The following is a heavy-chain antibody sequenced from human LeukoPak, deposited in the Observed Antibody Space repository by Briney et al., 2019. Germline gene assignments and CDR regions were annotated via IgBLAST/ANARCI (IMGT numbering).Heavy chain of an antibody. Sequence: PGGSLRLSCAASGFTFSSYSMNWVRQAPGKGLEWVGRTRNKANSYTTEYAASVKGRFTISRDDSKNSLYLQMNSLKTEDTAVYYCARLGRYFDWSYYFGYWGQGTLVTVSS. J-gene: IGHJ4*02. CDR1: GFTFSSYS. CDR3: ARLGRYFDWSYYFGY. CDR2: TRNKANSYTT. D-gene: IGHD3-9*01. V-gene: IGHV3-72*01.